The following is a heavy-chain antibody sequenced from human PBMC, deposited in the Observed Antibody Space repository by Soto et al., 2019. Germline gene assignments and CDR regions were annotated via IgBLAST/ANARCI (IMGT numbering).Heavy chain of an antibody. CDR3: ARDLAKGGGSAGFDY. Sequence: AAVKVSCKACGYTFTVYYMHWVRQAPGQGLEWMGWINPKSGGTMYPQKFQGRVTMTWDTSISTAYMALTRLRSDDTAVYYCARDLAKGGGSAGFDYWGQGTLVTVSS. V-gene: IGHV1-2*02. J-gene: IGHJ4*02. CDR1: GYTFTVYY. D-gene: IGHD1-26*01. CDR2: INPKSGGT.